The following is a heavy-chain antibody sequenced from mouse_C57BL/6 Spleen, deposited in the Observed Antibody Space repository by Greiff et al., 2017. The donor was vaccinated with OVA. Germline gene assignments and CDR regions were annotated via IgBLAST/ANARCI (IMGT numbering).Heavy chain of an antibody. V-gene: IGHV1-42*01. CDR3: AYGSSYKYFAY. Sequence: EVQLQQSGPVLVKPGASVKISCKASGYSFTGYYMNWVKQSPEKSLEWIGEINPSTGGTTYNQKFKAKATLPVDKSSSTAYMQLKSLTSEDSAVYYCAYGSSYKYFAYWGQGTTLTVSS. CDR2: INPSTGGT. D-gene: IGHD1-1*01. J-gene: IGHJ2*01. CDR1: GYSFTGYY.